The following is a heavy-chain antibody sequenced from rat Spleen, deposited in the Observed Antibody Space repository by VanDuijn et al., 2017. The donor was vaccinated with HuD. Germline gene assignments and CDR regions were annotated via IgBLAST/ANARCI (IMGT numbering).Heavy chain of an antibody. CDR1: GFSLTDYS. CDR2: MRYDGDT. Sequence: VQLKESGPGLVQPSQTLSLTCTVSGFSLTDYSVHWVRQPPGKGLEWMGRMRYDGDTYYNSALKSRLSISRDTSKRQVFLKMNSRRTEDIATYYCARESRTGNYFDYWGQGVMVTVSS. V-gene: IGHV2S30*01. CDR3: ARESRTGNYFDY. D-gene: IGHD5-1*01. J-gene: IGHJ2*01.